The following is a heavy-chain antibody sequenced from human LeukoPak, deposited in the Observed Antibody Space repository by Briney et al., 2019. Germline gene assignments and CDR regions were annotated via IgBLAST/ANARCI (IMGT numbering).Heavy chain of an antibody. J-gene: IGHJ4*02. Sequence: PGGSLRLSCAASGFTFDDYAMHWVRQAPGKGLEWVSGISWNSGSIGYADSVKGRFTISRDNAKNSLYLQMNSLRAEDTALYYCAKEAQYSYDSSGYYGYFDYWGQGTLVTVSS. V-gene: IGHV3-9*01. D-gene: IGHD3-22*01. CDR3: AKEAQYSYDSSGYYGYFDY. CDR1: GFTFDDYA. CDR2: ISWNSGSI.